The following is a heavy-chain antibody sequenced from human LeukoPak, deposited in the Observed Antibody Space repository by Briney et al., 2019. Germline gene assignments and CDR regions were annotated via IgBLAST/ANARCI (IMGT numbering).Heavy chain of an antibody. D-gene: IGHD3-10*01. Sequence: PGGSLRLSCVASGFTFSSYWMSWVRQAPGKGLEWVANIKEDGSEKDYVDSVKGRFIISRDNAQKSLYLQMNSLRDEDTAVYYCARDRGYAFDFWGQGTMVTVSS. J-gene: IGHJ3*01. CDR1: GFTFSSYW. CDR2: IKEDGSEK. V-gene: IGHV3-7*01. CDR3: ARDRGYAFDF.